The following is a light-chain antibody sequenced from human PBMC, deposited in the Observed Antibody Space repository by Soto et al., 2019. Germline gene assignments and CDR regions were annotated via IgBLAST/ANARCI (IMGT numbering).Light chain of an antibody. V-gene: IGKV2-28*01. J-gene: IGKJ4*01. CDR2: LGS. CDR1: QSLLHXXXXXX. Sequence: DIVMTQSPLSLPVTPGEPASISCRSSQSLLHXXXXXXWDWYLQKPGQSPQLLIYLGSNRASGVPDRFSGSGSGTDFTLKISRVEAEDVGVYYCMQALQTPLTFGGGTKVEIK. CDR3: MQALQTPLT.